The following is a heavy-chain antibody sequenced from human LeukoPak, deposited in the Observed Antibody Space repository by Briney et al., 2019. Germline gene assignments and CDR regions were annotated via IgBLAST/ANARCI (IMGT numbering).Heavy chain of an antibody. CDR2: IYSGGST. CDR1: GFTVSSNY. D-gene: IGHD6-19*01. CDR3: AGPLQWVAVAGTDRSDAFDI. Sequence: PGGSLRLSCAASGFTVSSNYMSWVRQAPGKGLEWVSVIYSGGSTYYADSVKGRFTISRDNSKNTLYLQMNSLRAEDTAVYYCAGPLQWVAVAGTDRSDAFDIWGQGTMVTVSS. V-gene: IGHV3-66*04. J-gene: IGHJ3*02.